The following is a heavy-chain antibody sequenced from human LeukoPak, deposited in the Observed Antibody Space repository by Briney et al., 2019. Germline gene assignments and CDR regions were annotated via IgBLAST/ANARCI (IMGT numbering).Heavy chain of an antibody. CDR1: GGSFSGYY. Sequence: PSETLSLTCAVYGGSFSGYYWSWIRQPPGKGLEWIGEINHSGSTNYNPSLKSRVTISVDTSKNQFSLKLSSVTAADTAVYYCARGLDYYGAGDYWGQGTLATVSS. D-gene: IGHD3-10*01. CDR3: ARGLDYYGAGDY. CDR2: INHSGST. J-gene: IGHJ4*02. V-gene: IGHV4-34*01.